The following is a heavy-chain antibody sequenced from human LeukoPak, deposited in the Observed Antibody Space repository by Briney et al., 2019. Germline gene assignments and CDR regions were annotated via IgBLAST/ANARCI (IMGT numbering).Heavy chain of an antibody. CDR3: ASANFQH. J-gene: IGHJ1*01. D-gene: IGHD2-8*01. CDR1: GYTLTELS. Sequence: ASVKVSCKVSGYTLTELSMHWVRQAPGQGLEWMGWMNPNSGDTAYAQNLQGRVTITRSTSLSTAYMELSSLRSEDTAVYYCASANFQHWGQGTLVTVSS. CDR2: MNPNSGDT. V-gene: IGHV1-8*03.